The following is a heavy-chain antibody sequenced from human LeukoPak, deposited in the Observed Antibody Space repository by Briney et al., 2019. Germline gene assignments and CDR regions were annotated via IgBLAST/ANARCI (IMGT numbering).Heavy chain of an antibody. V-gene: IGHV3-23*01. J-gene: IGHJ4*02. CDR3: AKGRNEDGDAALNY. Sequence: GGSLRLSCGASGFRFSSYAMNWVRQAPGKGLEWVSGITAGSTGTYYADSVKGRFTISRDNSKNTLYLQMNSLRAEDTAAYHCAKGRNEDGDAALNYWGQGTLVTVSS. D-gene: IGHD4-17*01. CDR2: ITAGSTGT. CDR1: GFRFSSYA.